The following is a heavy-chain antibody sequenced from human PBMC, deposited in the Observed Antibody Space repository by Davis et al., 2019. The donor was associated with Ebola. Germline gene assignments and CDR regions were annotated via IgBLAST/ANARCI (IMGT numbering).Heavy chain of an antibody. D-gene: IGHD2-2*01. CDR2: MYYSGST. Sequence: RQIPGKGLEWIGYMYYSGSTYYNPSLRSRVTISVDTSKNQFSLKLSSVAAADTAVYSCARRTVPAAFDAWGKGTTVTVSS. CDR3: ARRTVPAAFDA. J-gene: IGHJ6*04. V-gene: IGHV4-31*02.